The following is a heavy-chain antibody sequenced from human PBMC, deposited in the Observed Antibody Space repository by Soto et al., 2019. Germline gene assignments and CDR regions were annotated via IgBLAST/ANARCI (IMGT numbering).Heavy chain of an antibody. CDR3: AREKDRILGGYAFGY. V-gene: IGHV4-59*01. CDR1: GSSISPYY. CDR2: LFYRGTA. Sequence: QVQLQESGPRLVKPSETLSLTCSVSGSSISPYYWSWLRQAPGKGLEWIGYLFYRGTATHNPALKSRFTISLDTSKKQVSLRLSSVTAADTAVYYCAREKDRILGGYAFGYWGPGTTVTVSS. J-gene: IGHJ3*01. D-gene: IGHD1-26*01.